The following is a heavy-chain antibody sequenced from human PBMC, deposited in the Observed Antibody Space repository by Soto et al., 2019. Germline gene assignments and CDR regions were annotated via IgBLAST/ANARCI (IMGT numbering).Heavy chain of an antibody. V-gene: IGHV3-9*01. D-gene: IGHD3-16*01. CDR2: ISWNSGSI. Sequence: EVQLVESGGGLVQPGRSLRLSCAASGFTFDDYAMHWVRQAPGKGLEWVSGISWNSGSIGYADSVKGRFTIARDNAKNSLYLQMNSLRAEDTAVYYCAKDEGGAFDIWGQGTMVTVSS. J-gene: IGHJ3*02. CDR1: GFTFDDYA. CDR3: AKDEGGAFDI.